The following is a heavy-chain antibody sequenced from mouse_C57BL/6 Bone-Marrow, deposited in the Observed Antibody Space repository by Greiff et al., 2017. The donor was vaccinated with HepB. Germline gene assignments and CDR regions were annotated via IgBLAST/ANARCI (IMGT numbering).Heavy chain of an antibody. J-gene: IGHJ4*01. CDR2: IWRGGST. D-gene: IGHD1-1*01. CDR1: GFSLTSYG. Sequence: VQGVESGPGLVQPSQSLSITCTVSGFSLTSYGVHWVRQSPGKGLEWLGVIWRGGSTDYNAAFMSRLSITKDNSKSQVFFKMNSLQADDTAIYDCAKGGTTVRYAMDYWGQGTSVTVSS. CDR3: AKGGTTVRYAMDY. V-gene: IGHV2-5*01.